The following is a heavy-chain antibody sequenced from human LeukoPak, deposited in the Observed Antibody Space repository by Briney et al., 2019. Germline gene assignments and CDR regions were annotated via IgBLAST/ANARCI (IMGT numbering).Heavy chain of an antibody. D-gene: IGHD3-10*01. CDR2: IWIDGSDP. CDR3: AREGGSGSYSTFFDY. CDR1: GFTFSNYA. Sequence: GGSLRLSCAASGFTFSNYAIHWVRQAPGKGLEWVTLIWIDGSDPHYADSVNGRFTISRDNSNNKLYLQMNSLRAEDAAVYYCAREGGSGSYSTFFDYWGQGTLVTVSS. V-gene: IGHV3-33*01. J-gene: IGHJ4*02.